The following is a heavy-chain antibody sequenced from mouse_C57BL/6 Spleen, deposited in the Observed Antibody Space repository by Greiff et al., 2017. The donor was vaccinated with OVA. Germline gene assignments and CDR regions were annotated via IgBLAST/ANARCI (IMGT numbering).Heavy chain of an antibody. CDR1: GFTFSDYG. V-gene: IGHV5-17*01. J-gene: IGHJ4*01. CDR3: ARPNWDVAAMDY. D-gene: IGHD4-1*02. CDR2: ISSGSSTI. Sequence: EVKLMESGGGLVKPGGSLKLSCAASGFTFSDYGMHWVRQAPEKGLEWVAYISSGSSTIYYADTVKGRFTISRDNAKNTLFLQMTSLRSEDTAMYYCARPNWDVAAMDYWGQGTSVTVSS.